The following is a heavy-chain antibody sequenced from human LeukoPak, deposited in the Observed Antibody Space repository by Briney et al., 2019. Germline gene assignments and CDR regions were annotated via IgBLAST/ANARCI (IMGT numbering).Heavy chain of an antibody. Sequence: SETLSLTCTVSGGSINSTTYYWAWVRQPPGKGLEWIGSIYYSGSTYYNPSLKSRVTISVDTSKNQFSLKLNSVTAADTAVYYCARDKHYDILTGWDYFDYWGQGILVTVSS. CDR1: GGSINSTTYY. J-gene: IGHJ4*02. CDR3: ARDKHYDILTGWDYFDY. CDR2: IYYSGST. V-gene: IGHV4-39*07. D-gene: IGHD3-9*01.